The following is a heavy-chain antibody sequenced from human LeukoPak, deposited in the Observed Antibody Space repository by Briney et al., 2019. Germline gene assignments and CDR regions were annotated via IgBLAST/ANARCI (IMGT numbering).Heavy chain of an antibody. CDR2: INQDGSDK. CDR3: ARVIGGPGPIDY. CDR1: GFTFSTYW. D-gene: IGHD2/OR15-2a*01. V-gene: IGHV3-7*01. J-gene: IGHJ4*02. Sequence: GGSLRLSCAASGFTFSTYWMSWVRQAPGKGLEWVGNINQDGSDKYYVDSVKGRFTISRDNSKNTLYLQMNSLRAEDTAVYYCARVIGGPGPIDYWGQGTLVTVSS.